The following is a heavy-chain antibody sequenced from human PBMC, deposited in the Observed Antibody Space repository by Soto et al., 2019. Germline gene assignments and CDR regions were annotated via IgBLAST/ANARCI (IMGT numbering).Heavy chain of an antibody. CDR1: GYTFTSYY. CDR2: INPSGGST. V-gene: IGHV1-46*01. CDR3: ARDRSSSWYSFWFDP. Sequence: ASVKVSCKASGYTFTSYYMHWVRQAPGQGLEWMGIINPSGGSTSYAQKFQGRVTMARDTSTSTVYMELSSLRSEDTAVYYCARDRSSSWYSFWFDPWGQGTLVTVS. D-gene: IGHD6-13*01. J-gene: IGHJ5*02.